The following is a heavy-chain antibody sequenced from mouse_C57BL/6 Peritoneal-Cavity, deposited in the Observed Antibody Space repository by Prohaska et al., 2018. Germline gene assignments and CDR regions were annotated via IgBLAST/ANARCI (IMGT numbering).Heavy chain of an antibody. V-gene: IGHV5-17*01. J-gene: IGHJ3*01. CDR3: ARDPAWFAY. CDR1: GFTFRDYG. Sequence: EVPLVESGGGLVQPGGSLKLSCAASGFTFRDYGLHCVRQGPGKGLEWVAYISSGSSTIYYADTVKGRFTISRDNAKNTLFLQMTSLRSEDTAMYYCARDPAWFAYWGQGTLVTVSA. CDR2: ISSGSSTI.